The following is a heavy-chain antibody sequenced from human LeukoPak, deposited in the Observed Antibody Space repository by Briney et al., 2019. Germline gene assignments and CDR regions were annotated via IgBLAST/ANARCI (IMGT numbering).Heavy chain of an antibody. CDR3: AKGLDYYDSSGYQY. J-gene: IGHJ4*02. CDR1: GFTFSNYW. CDR2: INSDGSST. V-gene: IGHV3-74*01. D-gene: IGHD3-22*01. Sequence: PGGSLRLSCAASGFTFSNYWMHWVRQAPGKRLVWVSRINSDGSSTSYADSVKGRFTISRDNSKNTLFLQMNSLRAEDTAVYYCAKGLDYYDSSGYQYWGQGTLVTVSS.